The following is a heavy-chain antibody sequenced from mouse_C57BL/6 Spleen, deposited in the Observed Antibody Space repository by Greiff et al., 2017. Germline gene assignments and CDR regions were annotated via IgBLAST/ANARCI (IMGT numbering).Heavy chain of an antibody. CDR2: INPSTGGT. CDR1: GYSFTGYY. V-gene: IGHV1-42*01. J-gene: IGHJ2*01. Sequence: VQLKQSGPELVKPGASVKISCKASGYSFTGYYMNWVKQSPEKSLEWIGEINPSTGGTTYNQKFKAKATLTVDKSSSTAYMQLKSLTSEDSAVYYCARGLLPQDYWGQGTTRTVSS. D-gene: IGHD3-1*01. CDR3: ARGLLPQDY.